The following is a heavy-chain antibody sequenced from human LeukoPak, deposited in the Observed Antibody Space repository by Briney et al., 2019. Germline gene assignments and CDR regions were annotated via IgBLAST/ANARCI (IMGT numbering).Heavy chain of an antibody. CDR2: IYSGGTT. Sequence: PGGSLRLSCAASGFTVSSKYMTWVRQAPGKGLEWVSVIYSGGTTYYADSVKGRFTISRDNAKNSLYLQMNSLRAEDTAVYYCARGEGASSWTRYYYYGMDVWGQGTTVTVSS. D-gene: IGHD6-13*01. CDR3: ARGEGASSWTRYYYYGMDV. V-gene: IGHV3-66*01. J-gene: IGHJ6*02. CDR1: GFTVSSKY.